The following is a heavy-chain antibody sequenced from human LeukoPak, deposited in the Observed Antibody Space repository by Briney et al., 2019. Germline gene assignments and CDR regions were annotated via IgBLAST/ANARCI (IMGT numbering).Heavy chain of an antibody. J-gene: IGHJ4*02. CDR3: AKDRPPYYYDSSGYYPDY. D-gene: IGHD3-22*01. CDR1: GFTFSSYG. V-gene: IGHV3-30*02. CDR2: IRYDGSNK. Sequence: GGSLRLSCAASGFTFSSYGMHWVRQAPGKGLEWVAFIRYDGSNKYYAGSVKGRFTISRDNSKNTLYLQMNSLRAEDTAVYYCAKDRPPYYYDSSGYYPDYWGQGTLVTVSS.